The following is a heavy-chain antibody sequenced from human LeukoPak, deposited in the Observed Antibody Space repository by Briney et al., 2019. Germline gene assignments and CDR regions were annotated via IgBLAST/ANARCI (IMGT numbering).Heavy chain of an antibody. CDR3: ARALGYYDSSGYYFLDY. CDR1: GFTFSSYW. CDR2: IKQDGSEK. D-gene: IGHD3-22*01. V-gene: IGHV3-7*01. Sequence: PGGSLRLSCAASGFTFSSYWMSWVRQAPGKGLEWVANIKQDGSEKYYVDSVKGRFTISRDNAKNSLYLQMNSLRAEDTAVYYCARALGYYDSSGYYFLDYWGQGTLVTVSS. J-gene: IGHJ4*02.